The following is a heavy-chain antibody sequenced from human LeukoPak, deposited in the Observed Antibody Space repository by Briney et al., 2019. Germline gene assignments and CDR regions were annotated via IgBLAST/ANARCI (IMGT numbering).Heavy chain of an antibody. V-gene: IGHV1-69*05. J-gene: IGHJ6*03. Sequence: ASVKVSCKASGGTFSSYAISWVRQAPGQGLEWMGRIIPIFGTANYAQKFQGRVTITTDESTRTAYMELSSLRSEDTAVYYCATGYSSRRAPKYSYMDVWGKGTTVTVSS. D-gene: IGHD6-13*01. CDR3: ATGYSSRRAPKYSYMDV. CDR2: IIPIFGTA. CDR1: GGTFSSYA.